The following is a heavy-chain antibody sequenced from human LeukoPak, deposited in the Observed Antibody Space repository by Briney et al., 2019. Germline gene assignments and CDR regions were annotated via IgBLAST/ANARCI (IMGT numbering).Heavy chain of an antibody. CDR1: GFTVSSNY. J-gene: IGHJ4*02. D-gene: IGHD4-23*01. V-gene: IGHV3-53*01. CDR3: ARMTTVVRIDY. CDR2: IYSGGST. Sequence: GGSLRLSCAASGFTVSSNYMSWVRQAPEKGLEWVSVIYSGGSTYYADSVKGRFTISRDNSKNTLYLQMNSLRAEDTAVYYCARMTTVVRIDYWGQGTLVTVSS.